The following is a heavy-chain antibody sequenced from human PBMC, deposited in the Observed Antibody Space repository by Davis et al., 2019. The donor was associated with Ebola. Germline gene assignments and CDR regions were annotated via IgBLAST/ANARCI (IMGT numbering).Heavy chain of an antibody. V-gene: IGHV3-7*03. CDR3: ARDWRFLEWFAFDY. CDR1: GFTFSSYW. CDR2: IKQDGSEK. D-gene: IGHD3-3*01. Sequence: GESLKISCAASGFTFSSYWMSWVRQAPGKGLEWVANIKQDGSEKYYVDSVKGRFTISRDNAKNSLYLQMNSLRAEDTAVYYCARDWRFLEWFAFDYWGLGTLVTVSS. J-gene: IGHJ4*02.